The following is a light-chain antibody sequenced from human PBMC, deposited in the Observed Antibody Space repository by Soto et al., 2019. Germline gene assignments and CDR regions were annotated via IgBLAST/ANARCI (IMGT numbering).Light chain of an antibody. V-gene: IGKV3-15*01. CDR3: QQYNSYPRT. Sequence: ERGLTQSPATLSVSPGERATLSCRASQSISSNLAWYQQKPGQAPRVLIYGASTRATGIPARFSGSGSGTEFTLTISSLQPDDFATYYCQQYNSYPRTFGQGTKV. CDR1: QSISSN. CDR2: GAS. J-gene: IGKJ1*01.